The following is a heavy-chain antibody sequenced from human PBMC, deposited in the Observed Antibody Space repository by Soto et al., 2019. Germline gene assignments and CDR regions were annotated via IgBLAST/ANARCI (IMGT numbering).Heavy chain of an antibody. J-gene: IGHJ5*02. CDR1: GFSLSTSGMC. CDR3: ARIAVAENWFDP. V-gene: IGHV2-70*01. Sequence: GSGPTLVNPTQTLTLTCTFSGFSLSTSGMCVSWIRQPPGKALELFALIDWDDDKYYSTSLKTRLTISKDTSKNQVVLTMTNMDPVDTATYYCARIAVAENWFDPWGQGTLVTVSS. D-gene: IGHD6-19*01. CDR2: IDWDDDK.